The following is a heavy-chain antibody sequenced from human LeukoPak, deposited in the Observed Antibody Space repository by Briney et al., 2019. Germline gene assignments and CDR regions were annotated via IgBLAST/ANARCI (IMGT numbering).Heavy chain of an antibody. CDR2: INSDGSST. J-gene: IGHJ4*02. Sequence: GGSLRLACAASGFTFSSYWMHWVRQAPGKGLVWVSRINSDGSSTTYADSVKGRFTISRDNAKNTLYLQMNSLRAEDTAMYYCVRQYSYDSSGYYPWDYWGQGTLVTVSS. D-gene: IGHD3-22*01. CDR1: GFTFSSYW. CDR3: VRQYSYDSSGYYPWDY. V-gene: IGHV3-74*01.